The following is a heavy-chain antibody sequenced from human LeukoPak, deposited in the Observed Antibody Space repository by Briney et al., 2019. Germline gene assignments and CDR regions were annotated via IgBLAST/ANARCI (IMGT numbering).Heavy chain of an antibody. CDR2: INPNSGGT. J-gene: IGHJ3*02. CDR1: GYTFTGYY. V-gene: IGHV1-2*02. Sequence: ASVKVSCKASGYTFTGYYMHWVRQAPGQGLEWMGWINPNSGGTSYAQKFQGRVTMTRDTSTSTVYMELSSLRSEDTAVYYCARVYSSSWYYFGAFDIWGQGTMVTVSS. D-gene: IGHD6-13*01. CDR3: ARVYSSSWYYFGAFDI.